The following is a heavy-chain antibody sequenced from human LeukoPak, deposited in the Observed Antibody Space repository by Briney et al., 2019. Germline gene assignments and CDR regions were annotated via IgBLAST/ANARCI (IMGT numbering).Heavy chain of an antibody. Sequence: GGSLRLSCAASGFTFSSYGMHWVRQAPGKGLEWVAFIRYDGSNKYYADSVKGRFTISRDNAKNSLYLQMNSLRDEDTAVYYCTRRDGVVNWGSYPIDYWGQGTLVTVSS. CDR3: TRRDGVVNWGSYPIDY. D-gene: IGHD7-27*01. CDR1: GFTFSSYG. CDR2: IRYDGSNK. J-gene: IGHJ4*02. V-gene: IGHV3-30*02.